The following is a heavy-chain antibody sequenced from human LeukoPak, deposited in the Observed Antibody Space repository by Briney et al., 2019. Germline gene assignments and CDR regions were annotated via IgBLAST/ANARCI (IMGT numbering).Heavy chain of an antibody. D-gene: IGHD3-16*01. CDR2: INPNSGGT. Sequence: ASVTVSCKASGYTFTGYYMHWVRQAPGQGLEWMGWINPNSGGTNYAQKFQGRVTMTRDTSIGTAYMELSRLRSDDTAVYYCARRSRGEPENIDYWGQGTLVTVSS. V-gene: IGHV1-2*02. CDR1: GYTFTGYY. CDR3: ARRSRGEPENIDY. J-gene: IGHJ4*02.